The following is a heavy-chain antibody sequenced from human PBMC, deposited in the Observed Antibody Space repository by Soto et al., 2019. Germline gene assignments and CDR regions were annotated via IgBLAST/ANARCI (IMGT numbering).Heavy chain of an antibody. D-gene: IGHD3-16*02. CDR3: ARSFYLDAFDI. CDR1: VSSINFHS. CDR2: FYASGTT. V-gene: IGHV4-4*07. Sequence: PSDTLYLTFTVSVSSINFHSSSWIRQPAGKGLEWVGQFYASGTTKYNPALKSRVTMSLDTSKNQFSLRLNSVTAADTAVYFCARSFYLDAFDIWGQGTMVS. J-gene: IGHJ3*02.